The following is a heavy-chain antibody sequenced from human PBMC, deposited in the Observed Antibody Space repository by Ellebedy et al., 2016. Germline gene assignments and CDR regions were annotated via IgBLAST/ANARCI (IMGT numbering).Heavy chain of an antibody. CDR1: GFTFSSYA. Sequence: GGSLRLSCAASGFTFSSYAMSWVRHAPGKGLEWVSGLSASGVSTYYGDSVKGRFTISRDNAKDTLYLQMNSLRAEDTAVYYCARARWGGPTGTLLDYWGQGALVTVTS. CDR3: ARARWGGPTGTLLDY. CDR2: LSASGVST. V-gene: IGHV3-23*01. J-gene: IGHJ4*02. D-gene: IGHD3-3*01.